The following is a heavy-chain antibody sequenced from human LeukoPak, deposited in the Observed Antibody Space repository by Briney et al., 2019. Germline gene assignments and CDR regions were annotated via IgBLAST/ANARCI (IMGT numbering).Heavy chain of an antibody. CDR2: ISSNGGRT. Sequence: PGGSLRLSCSASGFIFSSFGWHWVRQAPGKGLEYVSAISSNGGRTYYADSVKGRFTISRDNSKNTLYLQMSGLRAEDTAVYYCVKDRVHDSSSYYGYGYWGQGTLVTVSS. CDR3: VKDRVHDSSSYYGYGY. J-gene: IGHJ4*02. V-gene: IGHV3-64D*09. CDR1: GFIFSSFG. D-gene: IGHD3-22*01.